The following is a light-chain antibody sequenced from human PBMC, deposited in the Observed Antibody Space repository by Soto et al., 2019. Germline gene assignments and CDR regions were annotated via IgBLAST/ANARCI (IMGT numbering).Light chain of an antibody. V-gene: IGLV2-23*01. CDR3: CSDTSNTVV. CDR1: SSDVGTF. Sequence: QSVLTQPASVSGSPGPWITVSCTGMSSDVGTFVSWYQHHPGKALKLVIYEGTKRPSGISNRFSGSKSGNTASLTISGLQAEDEGDYYCCSDTSNTVVFGGGTKLTVL. J-gene: IGLJ2*01. CDR2: EGT.